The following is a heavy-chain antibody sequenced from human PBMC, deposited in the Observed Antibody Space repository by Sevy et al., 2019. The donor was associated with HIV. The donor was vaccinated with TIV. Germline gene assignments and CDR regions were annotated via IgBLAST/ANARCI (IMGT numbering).Heavy chain of an antibody. D-gene: IGHD2-2*01. Sequence: GGSLRLSCVGSGFTFSSYSMNWVRQAPGKGLEWLSYMNSITSTIYHADSVKGRFPISRDNAKNSVSLQMHSLRAEDTAVYYCARNGGYADYGMDVWGQGTTVTVSS. CDR2: MNSITSTI. V-gene: IGHV3-48*01. J-gene: IGHJ6*02. CDR1: GFTFSSYS. CDR3: ARNGGYADYGMDV.